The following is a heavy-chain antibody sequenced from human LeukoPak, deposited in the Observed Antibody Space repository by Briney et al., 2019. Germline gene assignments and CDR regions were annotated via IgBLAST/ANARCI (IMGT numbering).Heavy chain of an antibody. CDR2: ISSSSSYI. V-gene: IGHV3-21*01. CDR3: ARGQEAGPWYFDL. CDR1: GFTFSSYS. J-gene: IGHJ2*01. Sequence: GGSLRVYCAASGFTFSSYSMNWVRQAPGKGLEWVSSISSSSSYIYYADSVKGRFTISRDNAKNSLYLQMSSLRAEDTAVYYCARGQEAGPWYFDLWGRGTLVTVSS. D-gene: IGHD6-19*01.